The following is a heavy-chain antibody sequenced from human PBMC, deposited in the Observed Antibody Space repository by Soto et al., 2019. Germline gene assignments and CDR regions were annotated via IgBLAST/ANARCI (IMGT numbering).Heavy chain of an antibody. CDR3: ARDPELIPAAPPGGDY. D-gene: IGHD2-2*01. CDR1: GFTFSSYS. V-gene: IGHV3-21*01. J-gene: IGHJ4*02. CDR2: ISSSSSYI. Sequence: LRLSCAASGFTFSSYSMNWVRQAPGKGLEWVSSISSSSSYIYYADSVKGRFTISRDNAKNSLYLQMNSLRAEDTAVYYCARDPELIPAAPPGGDYWGQGTLVTVS.